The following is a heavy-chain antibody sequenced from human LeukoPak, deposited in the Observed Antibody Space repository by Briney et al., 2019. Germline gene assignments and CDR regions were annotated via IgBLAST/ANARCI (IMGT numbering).Heavy chain of an antibody. V-gene: IGHV4-30-4*01. CDR3: AREANLSYLGLGAFDI. J-gene: IGHJ3*02. Sequence: PSETLSLTCTVSGGSISSGDYYWSWIRQPLGKGLEWIGYIYYSGSTYYNPSLESRLTISVDTSKSQFSLKLSSVTAADMAVYYCAREANLSYLGLGAFDIWGQGTMVTVSS. CDR1: GGSISSGDYY. D-gene: IGHD1-26*01. CDR2: IYYSGST.